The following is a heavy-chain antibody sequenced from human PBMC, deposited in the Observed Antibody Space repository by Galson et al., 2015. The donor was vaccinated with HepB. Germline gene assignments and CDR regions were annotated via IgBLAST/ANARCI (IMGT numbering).Heavy chain of an antibody. D-gene: IGHD3-16*01. V-gene: IGHV3-7*01. CDR2: INQDGSEK. CDR1: GFTFRSYW. J-gene: IGHJ4*01. CDR3: AREGDWRY. Sequence: SLRLSCAASGFTFRSYWMSWVRQAPGKGLEWVANINQDGSEKYYVDSVKGRFTISRDNAKNSLYLQMNTLRAEDTAVYYCAREGDWRYWGRGTLVTVSS.